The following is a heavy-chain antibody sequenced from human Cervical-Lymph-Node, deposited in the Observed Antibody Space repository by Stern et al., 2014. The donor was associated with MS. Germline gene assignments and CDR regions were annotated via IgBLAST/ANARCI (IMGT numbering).Heavy chain of an antibody. D-gene: IGHD4-17*01. Sequence: VQLVESGGGVVQPGRSLRLSCAASGFTFSSYGMHWVRQAPGKGLAWVAVISYDGSNKYYADSVKGRFTISRDNSKNTLYLQMNSLRAEDTAVYYCAKVYGDYWAVDYWGQGTLVTVSS. CDR1: GFTFSSYG. J-gene: IGHJ4*02. V-gene: IGHV3-30*18. CDR3: AKVYGDYWAVDY. CDR2: ISYDGSNK.